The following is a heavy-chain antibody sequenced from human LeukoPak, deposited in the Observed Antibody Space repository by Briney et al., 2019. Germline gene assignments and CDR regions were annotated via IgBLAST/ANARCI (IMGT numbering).Heavy chain of an antibody. V-gene: IGHV3-23*01. Sequence: GGSLRLSCAASGFTFSSYAMSWVRQAPGKGLEWFSAISGGGGSSTYYADAVKGRFTISRDNSKNTLYLQMNSLRAEDTAVYYCAKVYYYDSSGWDYYRMDVWGQGTTVTVSS. J-gene: IGHJ6*02. CDR2: ISGGGGSST. D-gene: IGHD3-22*01. CDR3: AKVYYYDSSGWDYYRMDV. CDR1: GFTFSSYA.